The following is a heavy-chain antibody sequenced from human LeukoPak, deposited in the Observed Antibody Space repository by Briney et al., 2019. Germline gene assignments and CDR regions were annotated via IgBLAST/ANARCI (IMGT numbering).Heavy chain of an antibody. Sequence: PGGSLRLSCAASGFTFSWYGMHWVRQAPGKGLEWVAVISYDGSNKYYADSVKGRFTISRDISKNTLYLQMNSLRAEDTAVYYCASGVHASSGYYYGYWGQGTLVTVSS. CDR3: ASGVHASSGYYYGY. V-gene: IGHV3-30*03. CDR1: GFTFSWYG. D-gene: IGHD3-22*01. J-gene: IGHJ4*02. CDR2: ISYDGSNK.